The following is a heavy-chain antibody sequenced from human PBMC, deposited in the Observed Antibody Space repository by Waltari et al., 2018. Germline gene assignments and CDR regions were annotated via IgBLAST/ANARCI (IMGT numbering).Heavy chain of an antibody. V-gene: IGHV3-74*01. Sequence: EVQLVESGGGLVQPGGSLRLSCAASGFIFSRYWMHWVRQAPGKGLVGVSRIKSDGRSTSYADSVKGRFTSSRDNAKNTLYLQMNSLRAEDTAVYYCASPWPDTSPYGMDVWGQGTTVTVSS. D-gene: IGHD5-18*01. CDR2: IKSDGRST. CDR3: ASPWPDTSPYGMDV. CDR1: GFIFSRYW. J-gene: IGHJ6*02.